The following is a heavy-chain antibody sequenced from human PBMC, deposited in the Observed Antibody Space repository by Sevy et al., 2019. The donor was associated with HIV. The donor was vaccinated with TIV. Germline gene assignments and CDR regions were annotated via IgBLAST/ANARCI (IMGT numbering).Heavy chain of an antibody. CDR1: AFTFSSYD. CDR3: ARETAADAFDV. CDR2: IGLSGDT. J-gene: IGHJ3*01. Sequence: GGSLRLSCAATAFTFSSYDMHWVRQVAGKGLEWVSSIGLSGDTYFAGSVKGRFTISRVNVKNYLYLQMSSLRAGDTSVYYCARETAADAFDVWGQGTFVTVSS. D-gene: IGHD6-13*01. V-gene: IGHV3-13*01.